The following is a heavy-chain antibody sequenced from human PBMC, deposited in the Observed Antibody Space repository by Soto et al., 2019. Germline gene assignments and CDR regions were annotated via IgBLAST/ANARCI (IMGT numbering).Heavy chain of an antibody. V-gene: IGHV4-39*01. Sequence: SETLSLTCTVSGGSISSSSYYWGWIRQPPGKGLEWIGSIYFSGTTYYNPSLKSRVTISVDTSKNQFSLKLSSVTAADTAVYYCARVYGGYYFDYWGQGTLVTVSS. J-gene: IGHJ4*02. CDR3: ARVYGGYYFDY. CDR2: IYFSGTT. D-gene: IGHD2-15*01. CDR1: GGSISSSSYY.